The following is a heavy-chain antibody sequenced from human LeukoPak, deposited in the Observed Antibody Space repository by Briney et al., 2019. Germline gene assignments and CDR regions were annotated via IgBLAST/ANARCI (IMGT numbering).Heavy chain of an antibody. CDR1: GGSISNYY. CDR2: IYTSGST. Sequence: SETLSLTCTVSGGSISNYYWSRIRQPAGKGLEWIGRIYTSGSTDYNPSLKSRVTMSVDTSKNQFSLKLNSVTAADTAVYYCARGPPPDFDYWGQGTLVTVSS. CDR3: ARGPPPDFDY. V-gene: IGHV4-4*07. J-gene: IGHJ4*02.